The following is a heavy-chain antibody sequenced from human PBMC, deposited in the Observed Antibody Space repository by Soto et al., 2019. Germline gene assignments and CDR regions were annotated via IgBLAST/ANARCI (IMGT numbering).Heavy chain of an antibody. J-gene: IGHJ4*02. V-gene: IGHV3-23*01. Sequence: GGSLRLSCAASGFTFSSYAMSWVRQAPGKGLEWVSAISVSGYVTYYADSVKGRFTFSRDNSKNSMYVEMNSLTPGDTAVYYCVRWWNGFDYWGQGTLVTVSS. CDR1: GFTFSSYA. CDR2: ISVSGYVT. D-gene: IGHD1-1*01. CDR3: VRWWNGFDY.